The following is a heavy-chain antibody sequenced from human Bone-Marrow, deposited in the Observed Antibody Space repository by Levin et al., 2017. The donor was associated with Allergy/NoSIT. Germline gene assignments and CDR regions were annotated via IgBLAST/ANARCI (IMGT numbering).Heavy chain of an antibody. D-gene: IGHD4-17*01. CDR2: ISRTGGNT. Sequence: GESLKISCAASGFTFSSCAMNWVRQAPGKGLEWVSTISRTGGNTYYADSVKGRFTISGDNSKNTLYLQMNSLRAEDTAVYYCATNFPSLEESNDYGIWVGSICWGQGTLVTVSS. V-gene: IGHV3-23*01. J-gene: IGHJ4*02. CDR3: ATNFPSLEESNDYGIWVGSIC. CDR1: GFTFSSCA.